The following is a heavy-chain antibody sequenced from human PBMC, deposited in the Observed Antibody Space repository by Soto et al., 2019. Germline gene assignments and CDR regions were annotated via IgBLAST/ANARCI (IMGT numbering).Heavy chain of an antibody. V-gene: IGHV3-30*18. CDR1: GFTFSSYG. CDR2: ISYDGSNK. Sequence: GGSLRLCCAASGFTFSSYGLHWVRQAPGKGLEWVAVISYDGSNKYYADSVKGRFTISRDNSKSTLYLQMNSLRAEDSAVYYCAKEGTGYSSSWYGPTFYGMDVWGQGTTVTVSS. J-gene: IGHJ6*02. D-gene: IGHD6-13*01. CDR3: AKEGTGYSSSWYGPTFYGMDV.